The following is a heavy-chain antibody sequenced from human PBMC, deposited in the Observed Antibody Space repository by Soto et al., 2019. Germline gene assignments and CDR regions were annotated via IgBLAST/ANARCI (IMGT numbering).Heavy chain of an antibody. V-gene: IGHV3-66*01. D-gene: IGHD2-2*01. J-gene: IGHJ4*02. CDR3: ARGRGSTGYLGREHSFDY. CDR1: GFSVTNNY. CDR2: IDIGGNT. Sequence: EVQVVESGGGLVQPGGSLRLSCAASGFSVTNNYMNWVRQAPGKGLEWVSIIDIGGNTNYADSVKDRFTISRDNSRNTQYLNMDSLRAEDTAVYYCARGRGSTGYLGREHSFDYWGQGTLVTVSP.